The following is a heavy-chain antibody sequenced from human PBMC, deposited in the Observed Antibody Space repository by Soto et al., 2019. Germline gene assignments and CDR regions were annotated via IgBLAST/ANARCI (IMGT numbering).Heavy chain of an antibody. CDR1: GYTFAGYY. D-gene: IGHD3-22*01. J-gene: IGHJ4*02. V-gene: IGHV1-2*04. Sequence: ASVKVSCKASGYTFAGYYRQWVRQAPGQGLEWMGWINPNSGGTNYAQKFQGWVTMTRDTSISTAYMELSRLRSDDTAVYYCARENGYSSGYYYWGQGTLVTVSS. CDR3: ARENGYSSGYYY. CDR2: INPNSGGT.